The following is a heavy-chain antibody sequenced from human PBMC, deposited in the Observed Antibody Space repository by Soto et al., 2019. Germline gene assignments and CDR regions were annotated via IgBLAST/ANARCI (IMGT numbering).Heavy chain of an antibody. D-gene: IGHD1-1*01. Sequence: LSLTCAVSGYSISSGYYWGWIRQPPGKGLEWIGSIYHSGSTYYNPSLKSRVTISVDTSKNQFSLKLSSVTAADTAVYYCARVLPGGTDPWGQGTLVTV. CDR2: IYHSGST. CDR1: GYSISSGYY. J-gene: IGHJ5*02. V-gene: IGHV4-38-2*01. CDR3: ARVLPGGTDP.